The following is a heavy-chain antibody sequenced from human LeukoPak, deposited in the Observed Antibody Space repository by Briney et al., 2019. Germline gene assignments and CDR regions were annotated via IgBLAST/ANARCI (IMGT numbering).Heavy chain of an antibody. D-gene: IGHD3-10*01. V-gene: IGHV1-2*02. Sequence: VASVKVSCKASGYTFTGYYMHWVRQAPGQGLEWMGWANPNSGGTYYAQKFQGRVTMTRDTSISTAYMELSRLRSDDTAVYYCATGPITMVRGVIITRFDPWGQGTLVTVSS. CDR1: GYTFTGYY. CDR3: ATGPITMVRGVIITRFDP. CDR2: ANPNSGGT. J-gene: IGHJ5*02.